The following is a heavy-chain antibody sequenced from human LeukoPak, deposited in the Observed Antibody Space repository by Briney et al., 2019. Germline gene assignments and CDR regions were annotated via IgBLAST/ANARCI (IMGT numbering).Heavy chain of an antibody. CDR3: AKVSRLPNYYGSGSYYQTDY. J-gene: IGHJ4*02. CDR2: ISGSGGST. V-gene: IGHV3-23*01. CDR1: GFTFSSYG. D-gene: IGHD3-10*01. Sequence: GGSLRLSCAASGFTFSSYGMSWVRQAPGKGLEWVSAISGSGGSTYYADSVKARFTISRDNSKNTLYLQMNSLRAEGTAVYYCAKVSRLPNYYGSGSYYQTDYWGQGTLVTVSS.